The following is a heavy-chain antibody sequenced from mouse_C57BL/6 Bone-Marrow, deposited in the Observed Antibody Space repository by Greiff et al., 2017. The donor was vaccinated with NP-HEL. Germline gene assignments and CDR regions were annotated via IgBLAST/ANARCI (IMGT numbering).Heavy chain of an antibody. CDR2: IDPETGGT. V-gene: IGHV1-15*01. CDR1: GYTFTDYE. J-gene: IGHJ2*01. D-gene: IGHD2-5*01. CDR3: TRKRGYSNLDY. Sequence: QVHVKQSGAELVRPGASVTLSCKASGYTFTDYEMHWVKQTPVHGLEWIGAIDPETGGTAYNQKFKGKAILTADKSSSTAYMELRSLTSEDSAVYYCTRKRGYSNLDYWGQGTTLTVSS.